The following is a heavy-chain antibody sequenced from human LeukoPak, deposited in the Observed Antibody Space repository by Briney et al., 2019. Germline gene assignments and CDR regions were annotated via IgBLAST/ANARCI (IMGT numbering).Heavy chain of an antibody. D-gene: IGHD1-26*01. V-gene: IGHV3-15*01. CDR1: GFKFSDAW. J-gene: IGHJ6*02. CDR3: AWDGTIYYDMAV. Sequence: GGSLRLSCEASGFKFSDAWMKWVRQAPGKGLEWVGRMKSKGSGGTTDYAAPVNGRFTISRDDSKNTLFLQMSALQAGDTAVYYCAWDGTIYYDMAVWGQGTTVTVS. CDR2: MKSKGSGGTT.